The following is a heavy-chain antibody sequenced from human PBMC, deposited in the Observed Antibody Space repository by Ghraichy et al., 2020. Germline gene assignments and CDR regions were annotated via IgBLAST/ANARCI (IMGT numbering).Heavy chain of an antibody. Sequence: GGSLRLSCAASGFTFSSYAMSWVRQAPGKGLEWVSAISGSGGSTYYVDSVKGRFTISRDNSKNTLYLQMNSLRAEDTAVYYCAKSAPSYCSGGSCYSKVYEYFQHWGQGTLVTVSS. CDR3: AKSAPSYCSGGSCYSKVYEYFQH. CDR1: GFTFSSYA. J-gene: IGHJ1*01. CDR2: ISGSGGST. D-gene: IGHD2-15*01. V-gene: IGHV3-23*01.